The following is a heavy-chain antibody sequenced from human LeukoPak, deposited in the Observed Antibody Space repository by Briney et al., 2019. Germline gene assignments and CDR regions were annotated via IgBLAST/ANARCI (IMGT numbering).Heavy chain of an antibody. CDR1: GFTFSSYA. D-gene: IGHD3-16*01. CDR3: ARNVFGYYFDY. Sequence: PGGSLRLSCAASGFTFSSYAMHWVRQAPGKGLEWVAVISYDGSNKYYADAVKGRVTSSRDNSKNTLYLQMNSLRAEDTAVYYCARNVFGYYFDYWGQGTLVTVSS. CDR2: ISYDGSNK. J-gene: IGHJ4*02. V-gene: IGHV3-30*04.